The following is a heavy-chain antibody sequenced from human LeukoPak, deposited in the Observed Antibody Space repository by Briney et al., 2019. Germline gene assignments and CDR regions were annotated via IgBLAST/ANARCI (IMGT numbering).Heavy chain of an antibody. V-gene: IGHV3-64D*06. CDR1: GFTFSSYA. J-gene: IGHJ5*02. D-gene: IGHD3-10*01. CDR2: ISSNGGST. Sequence: PGGSLRLSCSASGFTFSSYAMHWVRQAPGKGLEYVSAISSNGGSTYYADSVKGRFTISRDNSKNTLYLQMSSLRAEDTAVYYCVKALFSGGFDPWGQGTPVTVSS. CDR3: VKALFSGGFDP.